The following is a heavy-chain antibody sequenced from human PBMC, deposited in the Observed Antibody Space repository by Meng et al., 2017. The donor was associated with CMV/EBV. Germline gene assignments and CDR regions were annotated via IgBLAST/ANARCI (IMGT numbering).Heavy chain of an antibody. J-gene: IGHJ1*01. D-gene: IGHD2-2*01. Sequence: SVKVSCKASGGTFSSYAISWVRQAPGQGLEWMGGIIPILGIANYAQKFQGRVTITADKSTSTAYMELRSLRSEDTAVYYCARDPRYCSSTSCSDFQHWGQGTLVTVSS. CDR2: IIPILGIA. CDR3: ARDPRYCSSTSCSDFQH. CDR1: GGTFSSYA. V-gene: IGHV1-69*10.